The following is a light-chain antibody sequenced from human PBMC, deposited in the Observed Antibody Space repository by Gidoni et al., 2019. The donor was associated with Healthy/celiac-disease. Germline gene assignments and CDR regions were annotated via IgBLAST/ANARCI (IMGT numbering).Light chain of an antibody. Sequence: QSALTQPAARSASPVQSITIPCTGTSSDVGGYNYVSWYQQHPGKAPKLMIYEVSNRPSGVSNRFSGSKSGNTASLTISGLQAEDEADYYCSSYTSSSTVVFGGGTKLTVL. CDR2: EVS. V-gene: IGLV2-14*01. CDR1: SSDVGGYNY. J-gene: IGLJ2*01. CDR3: SSYTSSSTVV.